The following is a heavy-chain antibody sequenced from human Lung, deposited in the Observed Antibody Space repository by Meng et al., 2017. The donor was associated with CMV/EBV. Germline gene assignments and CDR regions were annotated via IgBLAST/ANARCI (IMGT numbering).Heavy chain of an antibody. CDR1: GFTFSNYA. CDR2: TSYDGTDK. J-gene: IGHJ4*02. V-gene: IGHV3-30-3*01. D-gene: IGHD3-16*01. CDR3: ARQDGLKMGGPFFDY. Sequence: SCSASGFTFSNYAMHWVRQAPGRGLEWVAVTSYDGTDKYYADSVKGRFTISRDNSKNTLILEMNRLKIEDTAVFYCARQDGLKMGGPFFDYWGQGAXVNGAS.